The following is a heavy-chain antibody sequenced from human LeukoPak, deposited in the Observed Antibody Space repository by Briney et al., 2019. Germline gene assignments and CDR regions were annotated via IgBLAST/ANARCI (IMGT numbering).Heavy chain of an antibody. D-gene: IGHD3-22*01. CDR1: GGSISSGDYY. J-gene: IGHJ4*02. CDR3: ARDVGGYYDSSGYLR. V-gene: IGHV4-30-4*01. Sequence: NASETLSLTCTVSGGSISSGDYYWSWIRQPPGKGLEWIGYIYYSGSTYYNPSLKSRVTISVDTSKNQFSLKLSSVTAADTAVYYCARDVGGYYDSSGYLRWGQGTLVTVSS. CDR2: IYYSGST.